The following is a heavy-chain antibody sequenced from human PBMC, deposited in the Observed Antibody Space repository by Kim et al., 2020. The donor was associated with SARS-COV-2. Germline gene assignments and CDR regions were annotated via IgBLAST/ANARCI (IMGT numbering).Heavy chain of an antibody. D-gene: IGHD3-10*01. CDR2: INHSGST. V-gene: IGHV4-34*01. J-gene: IGHJ4*02. CDR1: GGSFSGYY. CDR3: ARASRVPDYYSSGSYYRGGLSY. Sequence: SETLSLTCAVYGGSFSGYYWSWIRQPPGKGLEWIGAINHSGSTNYNPSLKGRVTISVDTSKNQFSLNLSPVTAADTAVYYCARASRVPDYYSSGSYYRGGLSYWGQGTLVT.